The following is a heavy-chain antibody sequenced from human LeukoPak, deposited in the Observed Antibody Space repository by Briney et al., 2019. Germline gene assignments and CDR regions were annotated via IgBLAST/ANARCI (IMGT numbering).Heavy chain of an antibody. J-gene: IGHJ4*02. D-gene: IGHD6-13*01. CDR2: INHSGST. Sequence: SETLSLTCAVYRGSFSGYYWSWIRQPPGKGLEWIGEINHSGSTNYNPSLKSRVTISVDTSKNQFSLKLSSVTAADTAVYYCATLPRIAAPNWGQGTLVTVSS. CDR1: RGSFSGYY. V-gene: IGHV4-34*01. CDR3: ATLPRIAAPN.